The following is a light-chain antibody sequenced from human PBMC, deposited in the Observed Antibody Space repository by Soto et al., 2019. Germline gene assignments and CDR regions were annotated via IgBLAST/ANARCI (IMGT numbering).Light chain of an antibody. CDR1: SSDVGGYNY. V-gene: IGLV2-8*01. CDR2: AVS. CDR3: CSYAGSKNFVV. J-gene: IGLJ2*01. Sequence: QSALTQPPSASGSPGQSVTISCTGTSSDVGGYNYVSWYQQHPGKSPKLLIYAVSKRPSGVPDRFSGSKSGNTASLTVSGLQAEDEADYYCCSYAGSKNFVVVGGGTKLTVL.